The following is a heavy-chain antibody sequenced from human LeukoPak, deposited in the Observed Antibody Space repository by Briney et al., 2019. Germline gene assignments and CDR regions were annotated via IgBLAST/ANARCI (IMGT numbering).Heavy chain of an antibody. J-gene: IGHJ5*02. Sequence: ASVKVSCTASGYTFTSYAMHWVRQAPGQRLEWMGWINAGNGNTKYSQKFQGRVTITRDTSASTAYMELSSLRSEDTAVYYCARAGDSVNGFDPWGQGTLVTVSS. D-gene: IGHD4-17*01. CDR1: GYTFTSYA. CDR2: INAGNGNT. CDR3: ARAGDSVNGFDP. V-gene: IGHV1-3*01.